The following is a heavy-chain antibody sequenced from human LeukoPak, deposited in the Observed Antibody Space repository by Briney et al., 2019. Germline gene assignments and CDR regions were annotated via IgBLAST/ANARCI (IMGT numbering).Heavy chain of an antibody. CDR2: INPSGGST. CDR1: GYTFTSYY. D-gene: IGHD5-18*01. J-gene: IGHJ4*02. CDR3: ARGATRGYSYGPLDY. V-gene: IGHV1-46*01. Sequence: ASVKVSCKASGYTFTSYYMHWVRQAPGQGLEWMGIINPSGGSTSYAQKFQGRVTMTRDTSTSTVYMELSNLRSEDTAVYYCARGATRGYSYGPLDYWGQGTLVTVSS.